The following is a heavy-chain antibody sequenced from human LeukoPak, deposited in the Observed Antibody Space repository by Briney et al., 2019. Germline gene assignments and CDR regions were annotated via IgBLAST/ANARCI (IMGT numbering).Heavy chain of an antibody. Sequence: SVKVSGKASGGTFSSYAISWVRQAPGQGLEWMGGIIPIFGTANYAQKFQGRVTITADKSTSTAYMELSRLRSEDTAVYYCARDQVYGMDVWGKGTTVTVSS. CDR2: IIPIFGTA. J-gene: IGHJ6*04. CDR3: ARDQVYGMDV. CDR1: GGTFSSYA. V-gene: IGHV1-69*06.